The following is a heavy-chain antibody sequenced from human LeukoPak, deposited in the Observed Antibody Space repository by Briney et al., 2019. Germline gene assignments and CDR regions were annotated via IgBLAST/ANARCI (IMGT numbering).Heavy chain of an antibody. CDR3: TRGTGYGSGWSTY. CDR2: INSDETTT. V-gene: IGHV3-74*01. J-gene: IGHJ4*02. Sequence: PGWSLRLSCAASGFTFSSYWMYWVRQAAGKGLLWVSRINSDETTTTYAEYVKGRFTISRDNAKNTLYLQMSSLRAEDTAVYYCTRGTGYGSGWSTYWGQGILVTVSS. CDR1: GFTFSSYW. D-gene: IGHD6-19*01.